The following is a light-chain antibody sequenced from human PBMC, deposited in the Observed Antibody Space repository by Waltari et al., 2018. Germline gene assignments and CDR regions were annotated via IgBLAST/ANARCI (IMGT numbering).Light chain of an antibody. J-gene: IGLJ1*01. V-gene: IGLV2-14*01. CDR2: EVS. Sequence: QSALTQPASVSGSPGQSITISCSGTDSDVGAYAFVSWYQQHPGKAPHLIIYEVSNRPSGISKRFSASRSGNTASLTISGLQAEDEADYYCSSYTTSSAPGVFGTGTRVTV. CDR1: DSDVGAYAF. CDR3: SSYTTSSAPGV.